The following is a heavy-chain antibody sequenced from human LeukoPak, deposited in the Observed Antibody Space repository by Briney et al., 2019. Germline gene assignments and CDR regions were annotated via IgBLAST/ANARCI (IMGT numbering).Heavy chain of an antibody. V-gene: IGHV3-23*05. J-gene: IGHJ4*02. CDR2: IFNSGTTT. CDR1: GFTFSGYA. D-gene: IGHD5-18*01. Sequence: GGALRLSCAASGFTFSGYAMSGVRQAPGKGLEGVSTIFNSGTTTYYAYSVKGRFTISRDNSKKTLYLQMNSLRVEDTAIYYCAKWAGGYTYDWRVDNWGQGTQVTVSS. CDR3: AKWAGGYTYDWRVDN.